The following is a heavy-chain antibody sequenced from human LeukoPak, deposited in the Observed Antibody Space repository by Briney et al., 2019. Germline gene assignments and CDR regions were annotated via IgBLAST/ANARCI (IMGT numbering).Heavy chain of an antibody. CDR1: GFTFSSYA. CDR3: AKDRVRGYSSGINDY. D-gene: IGHD6-19*01. Sequence: GGSLRLSCAASGFTFSSYAMGWVRQAPGKGLEWVSCISGSGGSTYYADSVKGRFTISRDNSKNTLYLQMNSLRAEDTAVYYCAKDRVRGYSSGINDYWGQGTLVTVSS. J-gene: IGHJ4*02. V-gene: IGHV3-23*01. CDR2: ISGSGGST.